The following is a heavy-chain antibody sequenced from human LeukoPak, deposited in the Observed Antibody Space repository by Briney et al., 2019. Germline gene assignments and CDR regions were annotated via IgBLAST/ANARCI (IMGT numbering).Heavy chain of an antibody. J-gene: IGHJ6*03. D-gene: IGHD6-13*01. V-gene: IGHV1-69*05. CDR3: ARAALGYSSTWDYYYYMDV. Sequence: SVKVSCKASRGTFSSYAISWVRQAPGQGLEWMGGIIPIFGTANYAQKFQGRVTMTRDTSISTAYMELSRLRSDDTAVYYCARAALGYSSTWDYYYYMDVWGKGTTVTVSS. CDR2: IIPIFGTA. CDR1: RGTFSSYA.